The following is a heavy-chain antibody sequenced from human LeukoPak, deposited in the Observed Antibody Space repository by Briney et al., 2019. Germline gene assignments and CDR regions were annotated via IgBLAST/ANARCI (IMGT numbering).Heavy chain of an antibody. CDR1: GYTFTSYD. V-gene: IGHV1-8*01. CDR2: MNPNSGNT. J-gene: IGHJ6*02. Sequence: ASVKVSCKASGYTFTSYDVNWVRQATGQGLEWMGWMNPNSGNTGLAQKFQGRVTLTRDTSLSTAYVELSNLRSDDTAVYYCARAEVVVAPTSSGMVVWAKGPRSPSP. CDR3: ARAEVVVAPTSSGMVV. D-gene: IGHD2-15*01.